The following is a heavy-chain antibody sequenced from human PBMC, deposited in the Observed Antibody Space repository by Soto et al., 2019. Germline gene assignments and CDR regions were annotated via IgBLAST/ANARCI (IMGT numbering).Heavy chain of an antibody. V-gene: IGHV3-66*04. CDR2: IYSGGST. CDR3: ARRQYYGSD. Sequence: EVQLVESGGGLVQPGGSLRLSCEASGFSVSSHYMYWVRQAPGKGLECVSVIYSGGSTDHADSVKDRFTISRDNSKNTLYLQMNSLRAEDMAVYYCARRQYYGSDWGQGTLVTVSS. D-gene: IGHD3-10*01. CDR1: GFSVSSHY. J-gene: IGHJ4*02.